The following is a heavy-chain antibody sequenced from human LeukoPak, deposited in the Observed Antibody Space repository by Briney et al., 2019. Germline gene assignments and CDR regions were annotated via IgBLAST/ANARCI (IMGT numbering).Heavy chain of an antibody. V-gene: IGHV4-59*02. CDR3: ASRKLGNDY. Sequence: SETLSLTCTISGGSVSDYYWSWIRQSPGKGLEWIGYIYHTGSTSYSPSLKSRVTISADTSQNQFSLKLSSVTAADTAVYYCASRKLGNDYWGQGTLVTVST. J-gene: IGHJ4*02. D-gene: IGHD7-27*01. CDR1: GGSVSDYY. CDR2: IYHTGST.